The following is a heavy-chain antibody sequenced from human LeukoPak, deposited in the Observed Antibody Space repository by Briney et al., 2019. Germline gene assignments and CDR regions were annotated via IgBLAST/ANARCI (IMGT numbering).Heavy chain of an antibody. V-gene: IGHV4-34*01. Sequence: PSETLSLTCAVYGGSFSGYYWTWIRQPPGKGPEWIGEINHSGSTNYNPSLKSRVTISVDTSKNQFSLKLSSVTAADTAVYYCARADYGLKYYFDYWGQGTLVTVSS. CDR1: GGSFSGYY. CDR3: ARADYGLKYYFDY. CDR2: INHSGST. D-gene: IGHD4-17*01. J-gene: IGHJ4*02.